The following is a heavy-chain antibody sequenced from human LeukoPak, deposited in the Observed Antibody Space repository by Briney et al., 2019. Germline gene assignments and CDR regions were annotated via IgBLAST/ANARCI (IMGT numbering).Heavy chain of an antibody. D-gene: IGHD6-13*01. CDR1: GYTFTSYD. V-gene: IGHV1-8*01. CDR2: MNPKSGNT. CDR3: ARGGGSRHKFDP. J-gene: IGHJ5*02. Sequence: ASVKVSCKASGYTFTSYDINWVRQATGQGLEWMGWMNPKSGNTGYAQKFQGRVTMTRNTSISTAYMELSSLRSEDTAVYYCARGGGSRHKFDPWGQGTLVTVSS.